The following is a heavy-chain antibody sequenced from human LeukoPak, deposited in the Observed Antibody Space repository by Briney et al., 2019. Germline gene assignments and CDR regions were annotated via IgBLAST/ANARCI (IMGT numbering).Heavy chain of an antibody. Sequence: GGSLTLSCAASGFTFSSYGMHWVRQAPGKGLEWVAVISYDGSNKYYADSVKGRFTISRDNSKNTLYLQMNSLRAEDTAVYYCAKDRSSWPDYWGQGTLVTVSS. CDR2: ISYDGSNK. CDR3: AKDRSSWPDY. D-gene: IGHD6-13*01. V-gene: IGHV3-30*18. J-gene: IGHJ4*02. CDR1: GFTFSSYG.